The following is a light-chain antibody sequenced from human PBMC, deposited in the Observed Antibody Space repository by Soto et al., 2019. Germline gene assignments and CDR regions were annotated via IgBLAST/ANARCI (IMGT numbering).Light chain of an antibody. J-gene: IGKJ5*01. CDR3: QQSYSTPIT. V-gene: IGKV1-39*01. CDR2: AAS. CDR1: QSISSY. Sequence: DIQMTQSPSSLSASVGDRVTITCRAGQSISSYLNWYQQKPGKAPKLLIYAASNLQSGVPSRFSGSGSGTDFTLTISSLQPEDFATYYCQQSYSTPITFGQGTRLEIK.